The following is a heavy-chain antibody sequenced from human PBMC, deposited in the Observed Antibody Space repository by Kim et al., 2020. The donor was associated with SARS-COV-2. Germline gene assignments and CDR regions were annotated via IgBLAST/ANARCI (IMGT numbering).Heavy chain of an antibody. CDR2: HYGGST. J-gene: IGHJ4*02. V-gene: IGHV4-39*01. CDR3: ARHADY. Sequence: HYGGSTYTNPSLKSRVTISVDTSKNQFSLNLNSVTAADTAVYYCARHADYWGQGTLVTVSS.